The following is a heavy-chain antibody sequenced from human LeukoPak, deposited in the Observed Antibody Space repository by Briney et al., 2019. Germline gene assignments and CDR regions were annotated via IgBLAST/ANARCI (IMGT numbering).Heavy chain of an antibody. CDR3: ARLIMVRGASDYYYYYMDV. Sequence: GESLKISCKGSGYSFTSYWIGWVRQLPGKGLEWMGIIYPGDSDTRYSPSFQGQVTISADKSISTAYLQWSSLKASDTAMYYCARLIMVRGASDYYYYYMDVWGTRTTVTVSS. J-gene: IGHJ6*03. D-gene: IGHD3-10*01. CDR1: GYSFTSYW. V-gene: IGHV5-51*01. CDR2: IYPGDSDT.